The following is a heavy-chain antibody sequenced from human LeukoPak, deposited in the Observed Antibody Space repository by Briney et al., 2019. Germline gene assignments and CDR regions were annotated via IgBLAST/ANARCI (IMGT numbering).Heavy chain of an antibody. D-gene: IGHD1-26*01. Sequence: SETLSLTCTVSGGSISSYYWNWLRQPPGKGLEWTGYIYYSGNTKYNPSLESRVTISVDTSKNQFSLKLRSVTAADTAVYYCARGMPQGWVHWFDSWGQGTLVTVSS. V-gene: IGHV4-59*01. CDR2: IYYSGNT. CDR3: ARGMPQGWVHWFDS. J-gene: IGHJ5*01. CDR1: GGSISSYY.